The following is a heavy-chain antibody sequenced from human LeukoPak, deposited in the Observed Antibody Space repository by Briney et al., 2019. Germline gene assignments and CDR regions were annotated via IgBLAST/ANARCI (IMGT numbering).Heavy chain of an antibody. J-gene: IGHJ4*01. CDR3: ARGPSRMCSSTSCHFDY. V-gene: IGHV4-34*01. CDR2: INHSGST. Sequence: PSETLSLTCAVYGGSFSGYYWSWIRQPPGKGLEWIGEINHSGSTNYNPSLKSRVTISVDTSKNQFSLQLRSVTAADTAVYYCARGPSRMCSSTSCHFDYWGQGTLVTVSS. CDR1: GGSFSGYY. D-gene: IGHD2-2*01.